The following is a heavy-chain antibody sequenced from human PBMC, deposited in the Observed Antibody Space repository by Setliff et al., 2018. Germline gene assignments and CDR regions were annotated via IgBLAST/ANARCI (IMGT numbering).Heavy chain of an antibody. Sequence: SETLSLTCTVSGGSISSGGYYWSWIRQHPGKGLEWIGYIYYSGSTYYNPSLKSRVTISVDTSRNQFSLKLSSVTAADTAVYYCARDGGNGYSYGYPFDYWGQGTLVTVSS. J-gene: IGHJ4*02. V-gene: IGHV4-31*03. CDR3: ARDGGNGYSYGYPFDY. D-gene: IGHD5-18*01. CDR1: GGSISSGGYY. CDR2: IYYSGST.